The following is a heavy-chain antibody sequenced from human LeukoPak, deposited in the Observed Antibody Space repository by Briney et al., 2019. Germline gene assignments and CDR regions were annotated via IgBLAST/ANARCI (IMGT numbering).Heavy chain of an antibody. J-gene: IGHJ6*02. V-gene: IGHV4-39*01. CDR1: GGSISSSSYY. Sequence: SETLSLTCTVSGGSISSSSYYWGWIRQPPGKGLEWIGSIYYSGSTYYNPSLKSRVTISVDTSKNQFSLKLSSVTAADTAVYYCARLGLPDYYYYGMDVWGQGTTVTVSS. CDR2: IYYSGST. CDR3: ARLGLPDYYYYGMDV.